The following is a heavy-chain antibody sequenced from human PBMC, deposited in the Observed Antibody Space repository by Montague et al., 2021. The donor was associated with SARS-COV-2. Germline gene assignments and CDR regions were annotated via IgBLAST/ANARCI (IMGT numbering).Heavy chain of an antibody. CDR3: AKQTGAGAIVYWYFDL. D-gene: IGHD6-25*01. CDR2: IFGSGAGT. CDR1: GFAFNNFA. V-gene: IGHV3-23*01. Sequence: SLRLSCAASGFAFNNFAMTWVRQPPGKGLEWVSSIFGSGAGTYYADSVKGRFTISRDNSRNTMYLQMNSLRAEDTAKYYCAKQTGAGAIVYWYFDLWGRGTVVSVSS. J-gene: IGHJ2*01.